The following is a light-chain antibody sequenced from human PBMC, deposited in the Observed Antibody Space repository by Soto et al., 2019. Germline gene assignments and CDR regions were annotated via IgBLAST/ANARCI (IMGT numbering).Light chain of an antibody. Sequence: EIMITQSPAIRSMCPGEEPTLAGRVSQSVSSNLAWYQQKPGQAPRLLIYDASSRATGIPARFSGSGSGTEFTLTISSLQSEDFAVYYCLHYDRWPRWTFGQGTKVDIK. CDR2: DAS. CDR1: QSVSSN. CDR3: LHYDRWPRWT. J-gene: IGKJ1*01. V-gene: IGKV3-15*01.